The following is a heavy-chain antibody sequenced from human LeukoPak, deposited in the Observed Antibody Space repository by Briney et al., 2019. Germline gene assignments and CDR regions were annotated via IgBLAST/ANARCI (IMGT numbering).Heavy chain of an antibody. Sequence: GGSLRLSCAASGFTFSSYWMHWVRQVPGKGLVWVSRINSDGNDTGYADSVKGRFTISRDNAKNTVYLQMNSLRAEDTAVYYCARAVAIDYWGQGTLVTVSS. CDR2: INSDGNDT. CDR1: GFTFSSYW. CDR3: ARAVAIDY. V-gene: IGHV3-74*01. J-gene: IGHJ4*02. D-gene: IGHD6-19*01.